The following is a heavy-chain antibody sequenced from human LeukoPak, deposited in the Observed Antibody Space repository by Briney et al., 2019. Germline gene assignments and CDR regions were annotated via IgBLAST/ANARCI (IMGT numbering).Heavy chain of an antibody. CDR1: GGSFSSYY. V-gene: IGHV4-59*01. D-gene: IGHD3-9*01. J-gene: IGHJ6*03. Sequence: SETLSLTCAVYGGSFSSYYWSWIRQPPGKGLEWIGYIYYSGSTNYNPSLRSRVTISVDTSKNQFSLKLSSVTAADTAVYYCAKTYYDILTGYGGPYYMDVWGKGTTVTVSS. CDR3: AKTYYDILTGYGGPYYMDV. CDR2: IYYSGST.